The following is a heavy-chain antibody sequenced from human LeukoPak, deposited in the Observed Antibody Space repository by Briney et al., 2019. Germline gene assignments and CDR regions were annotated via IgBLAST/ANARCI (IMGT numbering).Heavy chain of an antibody. CDR2: ISYDGSNK. V-gene: IGHV3-30*18. Sequence: SGGSLRLSCAASGFTFSSHGMHWVRQAPGKGLEWVAVISYDGSNKYYADSVKGRFTISRDNSKNTLYLQMNSLRAEDTAVYYCAKGLYDFWSGYYLGYWGQGTLVTVSS. J-gene: IGHJ4*02. D-gene: IGHD3-3*01. CDR3: AKGLYDFWSGYYLGY. CDR1: GFTFSSHG.